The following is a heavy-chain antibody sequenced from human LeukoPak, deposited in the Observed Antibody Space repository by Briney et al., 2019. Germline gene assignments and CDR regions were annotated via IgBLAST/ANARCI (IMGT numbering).Heavy chain of an antibody. CDR1: GGSISSNFY. CDR2: MYPPLYHGGNT. CDR3: AISIGYCYGDDAFDV. Sequence: SETLSLTCAVSGGSISSNFYWGWVRQSPGIGLQWIATMYPPLYHGGNTFYSPSLKSRVTMSLDKSQNQFSLKLHSVTATDTAVYYCAISIGYCYGDDAFDVWGPGTGVTVSS. D-gene: IGHD4/OR15-4a*01. V-gene: IGHV4-38-2*01. J-gene: IGHJ3*01.